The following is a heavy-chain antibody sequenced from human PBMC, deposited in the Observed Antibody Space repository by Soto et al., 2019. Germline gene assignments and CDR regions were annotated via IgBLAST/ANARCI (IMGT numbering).Heavy chain of an antibody. V-gene: IGHV1-3*05. CDR1: GYTFTDYS. CDR2: IHGNNGNT. Sequence: QVQLVQSGAEEKKPGASVKVSCKASGYTFTDYSMHWVRQAPGQRLEWMGWIHGNNGNTRYSQNFQGRVTITRDTSASTDYMELGSLTSEDTAVYYCARPMNYNDYLDYWGRGTLVTVSS. D-gene: IGHD3-10*01. CDR3: ARPMNYNDYLDY. J-gene: IGHJ4*02.